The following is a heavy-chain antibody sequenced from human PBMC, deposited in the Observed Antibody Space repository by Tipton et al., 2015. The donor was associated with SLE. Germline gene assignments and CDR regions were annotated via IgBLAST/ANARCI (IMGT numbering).Heavy chain of an antibody. Sequence: SLRLSCVASGFSFSSYEMNWVRQAPGKGLEWVSYISGSGSTIYYADSVKGRFTISRDNAKNSLYLQMNSLRAEDTAVYYCARDRFWSGYYGWFDPWGQGTLVTVSS. V-gene: IGHV3-48*03. CDR1: GFSFSSYE. J-gene: IGHJ5*02. CDR2: ISGSGSTI. D-gene: IGHD3-3*01. CDR3: ARDRFWSGYYGWFDP.